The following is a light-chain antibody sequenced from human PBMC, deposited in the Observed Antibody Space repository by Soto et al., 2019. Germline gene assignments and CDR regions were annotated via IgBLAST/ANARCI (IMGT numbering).Light chain of an antibody. CDR2: DVS. CDR1: SSDVGGYNY. Sequence: QSALTQPASVSGSPGQSITISCTGTSSDVGGYNYVSWYQQHPGKAPKLMIYDVSNRPSGVSNCFSCSKSGNTASLTISGLQAEDEADYYCSSYTSSSTPIFGGGTKLTVL. J-gene: IGLJ2*01. CDR3: SSYTSSSTPI. V-gene: IGLV2-14*01.